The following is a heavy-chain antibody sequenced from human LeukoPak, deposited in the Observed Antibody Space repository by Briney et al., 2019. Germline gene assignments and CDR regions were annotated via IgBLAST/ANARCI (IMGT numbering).Heavy chain of an antibody. CDR2: IYTSGST. J-gene: IGHJ3*02. V-gene: IGHV4-4*07. CDR3: ARDHPYYDFWSGSTNTDAFDI. CDR1: GGSISSYY. Sequence: SETLSLTRTVSGGSISSYYWSWIRQPAGKGLEWIGRIYTSGSTNYNPSLKSRVTMSVDTSKNQFSLKLSSVTAADTAVYYCARDHPYYDFWSGSTNTDAFDIWGQGTMVTVSS. D-gene: IGHD3-3*01.